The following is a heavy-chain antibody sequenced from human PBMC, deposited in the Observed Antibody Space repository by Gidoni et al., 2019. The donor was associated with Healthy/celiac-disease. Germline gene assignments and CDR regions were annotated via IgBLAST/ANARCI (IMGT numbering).Heavy chain of an antibody. CDR1: GYSISSGYY. CDR2: IYHSGST. CDR3: ARERGELLNWFDP. Sequence: QVQLQESVPGLVKPSETLSLTCAVSGYSISSGYYWGWIRQPPGKGLEWTGSIYHSGSTYSNPSLKSRVTISVDTSKNQFSLKLSSVTAADTAVYYCARERGELLNWFDPWGQGTLVTVSS. J-gene: IGHJ5*02. V-gene: IGHV4-38-2*02. D-gene: IGHD1-26*01.